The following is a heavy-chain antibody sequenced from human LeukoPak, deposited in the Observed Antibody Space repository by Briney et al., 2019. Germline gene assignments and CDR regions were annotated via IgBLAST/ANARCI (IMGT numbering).Heavy chain of an antibody. D-gene: IGHD1-26*01. J-gene: IGHJ4*02. CDR3: ARDQYWSGSYSRLRYFDY. CDR2: IYYSGST. Sequence: SETLSLTCTVSGGSISSHYWSWIRQPPGKGLEWIGYIYYSGSTNYNPSLKSRVTISVDTSKNQFSLKLSSVTAADTAVYYCARDQYWSGSYSRLRYFDYWGQGTLVTVSS. CDR1: GGSISSHY. V-gene: IGHV4-59*11.